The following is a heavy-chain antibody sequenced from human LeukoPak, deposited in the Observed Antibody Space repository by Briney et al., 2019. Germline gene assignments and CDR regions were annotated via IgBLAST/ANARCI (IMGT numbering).Heavy chain of an antibody. CDR1: GFTFSSYA. J-gene: IGHJ4*02. D-gene: IGHD6-19*01. V-gene: IGHV3-23*01. CDR2: ISGSGGST. CDR3: AKGYSSGWYFFDY. Sequence: VGSLRLSCAASGFTFSSYAMSRVRQAPGKGLEWVSDISGSGGSTYYADSVKGRFTISRDNSKNTLYVQMNSLRAEDTAVYYCAKGYSSGWYFFDYWGQGTLVIVSS.